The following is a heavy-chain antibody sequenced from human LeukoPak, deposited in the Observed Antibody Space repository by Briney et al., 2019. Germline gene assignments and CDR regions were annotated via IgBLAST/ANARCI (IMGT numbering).Heavy chain of an antibody. D-gene: IGHD4-11*01. CDR1: GGSISSGGYY. Sequence: SETLSLTCTVSGGSISSGGYYWSWIRQHPGKGLEWLGYIYYSGSTYYNPSLKSRVTISVDTSKNQFSLKLSSVTAADTAVYYCACAAAPFDYSLDYWGQGTLVTVSS. CDR2: IYYSGST. CDR3: ACAAAPFDYSLDY. J-gene: IGHJ4*02. V-gene: IGHV4-31*03.